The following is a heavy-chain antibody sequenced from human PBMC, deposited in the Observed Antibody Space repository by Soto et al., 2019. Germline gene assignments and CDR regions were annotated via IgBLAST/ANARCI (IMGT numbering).Heavy chain of an antibody. CDR1: GFTFSSYS. J-gene: IGHJ6*03. CDR3: ARGQYADYYYMDV. V-gene: IGHV3-21*01. CDR2: ISSSSSYI. D-gene: IGHD2-2*01. Sequence: EVQLVESGGGLVKPGGSLRLSCVVSGFTFSSYSMNWVRQAPGKGLEWVSSISSSSSYIHNADTGKGRFTISRDNAKNSVYLQMTCLRAEDTAVYYCARGQYADYYYMDVWGKGTTVTVSS.